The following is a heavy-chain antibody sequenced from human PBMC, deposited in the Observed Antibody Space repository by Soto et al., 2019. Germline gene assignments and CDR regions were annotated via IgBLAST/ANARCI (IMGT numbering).Heavy chain of an antibody. CDR2: MYWDGDK. CDR1: GFSLSTSGVG. J-gene: IGHJ6*02. Sequence: SGPTLVNPTQTLTVTCSFSGFSLSTSGVGVAWIRQPPGKALEWLALMYWDGDKRFSPFLKSRLTIIKDTSENQVVLTLRNMDPVDTGTYYCAHKGGRGAAMDVWGQGTTVTVSS. D-gene: IGHD2-15*01. V-gene: IGHV2-5*02. CDR3: AHKGGRGAAMDV.